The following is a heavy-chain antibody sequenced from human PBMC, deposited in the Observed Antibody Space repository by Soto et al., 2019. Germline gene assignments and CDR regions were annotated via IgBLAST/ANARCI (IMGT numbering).Heavy chain of an antibody. J-gene: IGHJ4*02. CDR2: IYWSGNT. CDR3: ARQEYCSGGSCYSTAEGGFDY. V-gene: IGHV4-39*01. Sequence: SETLSLTCTVSGGSITSSIYYWGWIRQPPGKGLEWIGSIYWSGNTYYNPSPKSRVTSSVATSNNQFSLKLSSVTAADTALYYCARQEYCSGGSCYSTAEGGFDYWGQGTLVTVSS. CDR1: GGSITSSIYY. D-gene: IGHD2-15*01.